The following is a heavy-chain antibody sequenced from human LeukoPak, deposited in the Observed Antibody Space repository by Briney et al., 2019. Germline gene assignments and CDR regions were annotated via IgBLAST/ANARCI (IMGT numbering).Heavy chain of an antibody. J-gene: IGHJ4*02. D-gene: IGHD3-10*01. Sequence: GGSLRLSCAASGFTLSDYYMSWIRQAPGKGLEWVSYISSSGSTIYYADSVKGRFTISRDNAKNSLYLQMNSLRAEDTAVYYCAKDGNYASGSYDFDYWGQGTLVTVSS. CDR2: ISSSGSTI. CDR1: GFTLSDYY. V-gene: IGHV3-11*01. CDR3: AKDGNYASGSYDFDY.